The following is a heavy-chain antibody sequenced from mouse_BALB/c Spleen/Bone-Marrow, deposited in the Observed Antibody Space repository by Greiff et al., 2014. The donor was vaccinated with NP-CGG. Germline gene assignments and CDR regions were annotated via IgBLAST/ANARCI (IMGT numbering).Heavy chain of an antibody. CDR1: GFNIKDTY. J-gene: IGHJ4*01. Sequence: EVQLQQSGAELVKPGASVKLSCTASGFNIKDTYMHWVKQRPEQGLEWIGRIDPANGNTKYDPKFQGKATITADTSSNTAYLQLSSLTPEDTAVYYCAGFGITKEEGYYYAMDYWGQGTSVTVSS. V-gene: IGHV14-3*02. CDR2: IDPANGNT. D-gene: IGHD2-4*01. CDR3: AGFGITKEEGYYYAMDY.